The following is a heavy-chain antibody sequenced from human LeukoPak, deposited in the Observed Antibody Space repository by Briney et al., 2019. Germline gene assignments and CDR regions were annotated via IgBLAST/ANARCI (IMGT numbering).Heavy chain of an antibody. CDR1: GFTFSNAW. Sequence: PGGSLRLSCAASGFTFSNAWMSWVRQAPGKGLEWVGRVKSKTDGGTTDYAAPVKGRFTISRDDSKNTLYLQMNSLKTEDTAVYYCTTDLPPPGLRFYGMDVWGQGTTVTVSS. CDR3: TTDLPPPGLRFYGMDV. CDR2: VKSKTDGGTT. J-gene: IGHJ6*02. V-gene: IGHV3-15*01.